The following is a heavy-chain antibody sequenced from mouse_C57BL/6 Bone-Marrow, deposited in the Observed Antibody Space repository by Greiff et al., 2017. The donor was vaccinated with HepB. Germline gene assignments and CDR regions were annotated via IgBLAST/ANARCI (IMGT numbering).Heavy chain of an antibody. CDR1: GFSLTSYA. D-gene: IGHD1-1*01. CDR2: IWTGGGT. V-gene: IGHV2-9-1*01. Sequence: QVQLKESGPGLVAPSQSLSITCTVSGFSLTSYAISWVRQPPGKGLEWLGVIWTGGGTNYNSALKSRLSSSKDNSKSQVFLKMNSLRTADTARYYCARNFDYGSSCEFDVWGTGTTVTVSS. CDR3: ARNFDYGSSCEFDV. J-gene: IGHJ1*03.